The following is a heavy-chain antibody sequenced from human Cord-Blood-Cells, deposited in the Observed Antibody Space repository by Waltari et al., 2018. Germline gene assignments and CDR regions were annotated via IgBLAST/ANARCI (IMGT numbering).Heavy chain of an antibody. CDR2: IYYSGST. J-gene: IGHJ4*02. V-gene: IGHV4-59*01. CDR3: AARGRSIAAPSPEY. Sequence: QVQLQESGPGLVKPSETLSLTCTVPGGSISSYYWSWIRQPPGKGLEWIGYIYYSGSTNYNPSLKSRVTISVDTSKNQFSLKLSSVTAADTAVYYCAARGRSIAAPSPEYWGQGTLVTVSS. D-gene: IGHD6-6*01. CDR1: GGSISSYY.